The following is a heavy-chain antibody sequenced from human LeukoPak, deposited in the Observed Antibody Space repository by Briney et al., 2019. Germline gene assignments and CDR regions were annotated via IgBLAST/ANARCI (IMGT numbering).Heavy chain of an antibody. J-gene: IGHJ4*02. CDR3: ARDNDLRPIVGATTFPNEFDY. Sequence: GASVKVSCKPSGYTFTGYYLHWVRQAPGQGLECIGRINPSTGGTNYAQNFQGRVTMTRDASISTAYMELSRLTSDDTAVYYCARDNDLRPIVGATTFPNEFDYWGQGTLVTVSS. CDR2: INPSTGGT. D-gene: IGHD1-26*01. V-gene: IGHV1-2*06. CDR1: GYTFTGYY.